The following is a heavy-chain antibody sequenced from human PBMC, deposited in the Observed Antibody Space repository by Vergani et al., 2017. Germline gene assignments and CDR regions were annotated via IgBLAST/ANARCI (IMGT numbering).Heavy chain of an antibody. J-gene: IGHJ3*02. D-gene: IGHD3-10*01. Sequence: QLQLQESGPGLVKPSETLSLTCTVSGGSISSSSYYWGWIRQPPGNGLEWIGSIYYSGSTYYNPSLKSRVTISVATSKNQFSLKLSSVTAADTAVYYCARRVAMVRGVTAFDIWGQGTMVTVSS. CDR1: GGSISSSSYY. CDR2: IYYSGST. CDR3: ARRVAMVRGVTAFDI. V-gene: IGHV4-39*01.